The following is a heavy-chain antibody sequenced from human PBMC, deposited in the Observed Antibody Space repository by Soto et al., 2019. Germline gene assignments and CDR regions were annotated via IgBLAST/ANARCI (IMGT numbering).Heavy chain of an antibody. J-gene: IGHJ4*02. V-gene: IGHV3-7*01. D-gene: IGHD2-2*02. CDR2: IKQDGSEK. Sequence: GGSLRLSCAASGFTFSSYWMIWVRQAPGKGLEWVANIKQDGSEKYYVDSVKGRFTISRDNAKNSLYLQMNSLRAEDTAVYYCARGRVEVPAALLVYFDYWGQGTLVTVSS. CDR3: ARGRVEVPAALLVYFDY. CDR1: GFTFSSYW.